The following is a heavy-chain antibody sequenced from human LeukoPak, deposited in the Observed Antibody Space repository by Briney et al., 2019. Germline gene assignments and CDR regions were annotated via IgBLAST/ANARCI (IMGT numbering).Heavy chain of an antibody. CDR3: ARGGGLDV. D-gene: IGHD3-16*01. CDR2: IKEDGTRK. V-gene: IGHV3-7*03. Sequence: GGSLRLSCAASGFTFSSHWMTWVRQTPGKGLEWVANIKEDGTRKNYVDSVKGRFTISRDNAKNSLYLQMSNLRAEDTAVYFCARGGGLDVWGQGATVTVSS. J-gene: IGHJ6*02. CDR1: GFTFSSHW.